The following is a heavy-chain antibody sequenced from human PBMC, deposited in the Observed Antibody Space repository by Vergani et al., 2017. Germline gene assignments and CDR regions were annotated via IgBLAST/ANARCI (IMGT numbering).Heavy chain of an antibody. V-gene: IGHV4-34*01. D-gene: IGHD6-19*01. CDR2: INHSGST. J-gene: IGHJ4*02. CDR1: GGSFSGYY. Sequence: QVQLQQWGAGLLKPSETLSLTCAVYGGSFSGYYWSWIRQPPGKGLEWIGEINHSGSTNYNPSLKSRVTISVDTSKKQFYLKLSSVTAADTAVYYCARGGRQWLGRTYFDYWGQGTLVTVSS. CDR3: ARGGRQWLGRTYFDY.